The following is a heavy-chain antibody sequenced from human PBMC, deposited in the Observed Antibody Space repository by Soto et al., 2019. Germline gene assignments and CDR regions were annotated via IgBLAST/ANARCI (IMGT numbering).Heavy chain of an antibody. CDR2: IYYSGST. CDR3: SVVRGVMGFDP. D-gene: IGHD3-10*01. Sequence: PSETLSLTCTVSGGYISSYYWSCIRQPPGKGLEWIGYIYYSGSTNYNPSLKSRVTIAVDTSKNQFSLKLSSVTAADTAVYYCSVVRGVMGFDPWGQGTLVTVSS. J-gene: IGHJ5*02. V-gene: IGHV4-59*08. CDR1: GGYISSYY.